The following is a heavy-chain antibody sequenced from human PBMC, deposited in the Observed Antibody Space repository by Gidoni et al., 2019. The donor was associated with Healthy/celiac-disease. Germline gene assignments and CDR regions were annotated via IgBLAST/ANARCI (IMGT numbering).Heavy chain of an antibody. J-gene: IGHJ4*02. V-gene: IGHV4-39*01. D-gene: IGHD3-3*01. CDR2: IYYSGST. CDR3: ARRTAFGDFWSGYFIDY. CDR1: GGSISSSSYY. Sequence: QLQLQESGPGLVKPSETLSLTCTVSGGSISSSSYYWGWIRQPPGKGLEWIGSIYYSGSTYYNPSLKSRVTISVDTSKNQFSLKLSSVTAADTAVYYCARRTAFGDFWSGYFIDYWGQGTLVTVSS.